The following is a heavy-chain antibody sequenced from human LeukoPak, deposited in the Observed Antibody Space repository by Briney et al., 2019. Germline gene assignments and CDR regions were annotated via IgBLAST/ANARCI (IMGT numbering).Heavy chain of an antibody. CDR3: AREGSPSANWFDP. CDR2: ISYDGSNK. J-gene: IGHJ5*02. V-gene: IGHV3-30-3*01. CDR1: RFTFRSYA. Sequence: GGSLRLSCAASRFTFRSYAMSWVRQAPGKGLEWVAVISYDGSNKYYADSVKGRSTISRDNSKNTLYLQMNSLRAEDTAVYYCAREGSPSANWFDPWGQGTLVTVSS.